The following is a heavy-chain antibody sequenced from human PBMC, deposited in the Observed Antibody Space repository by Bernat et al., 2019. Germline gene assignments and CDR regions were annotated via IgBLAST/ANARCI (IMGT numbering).Heavy chain of an antibody. D-gene: IGHD6-19*01. CDR1: GGSISSSSYY. V-gene: IGHV4-39*01. Sequence: QLQLQESGPGLVKPSETLSLTCTVSGGSISSSSYYWGWIRQPPGKGLEWIGSIYYSGSTYYNPSLKSRVTISVDTSKNQFSLKLSSVTAADTAVYYCARPSSGWDYYFGYWGQGTLVTVSS. CDR2: IYYSGST. CDR3: ARPSSGWDYYFGY. J-gene: IGHJ4*02.